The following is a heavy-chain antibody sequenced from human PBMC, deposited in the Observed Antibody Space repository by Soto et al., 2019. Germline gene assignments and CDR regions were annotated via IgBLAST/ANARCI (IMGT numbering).Heavy chain of an antibody. Sequence: EVQLVESGGGLVQPGGSLRLYCAASGFTLSSYWMNWVRLAPGKGLEWVANIKQDGSQKNYVDSVKGRFTISRDNAKNSLYLQMSSLIAEDTALYYCMTSVTTHDYWGQGTLVTVSS. V-gene: IGHV3-7*01. CDR1: GFTLSSYW. CDR3: MTSVTTHDY. J-gene: IGHJ4*02. CDR2: IKQDGSQK. D-gene: IGHD4-17*01.